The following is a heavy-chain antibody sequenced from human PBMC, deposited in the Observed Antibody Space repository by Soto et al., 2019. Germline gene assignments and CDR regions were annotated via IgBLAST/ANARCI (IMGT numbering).Heavy chain of an antibody. CDR3: AKDKSGSYSGDFDY. CDR2: ISYAGIKK. Sequence: QVQLVESGGGVVQLGRPLSFSCAAPGFTFITYGMHWFRQVQGKGLEWGAVISYAGIKKYYADSGKGRFTISRDNSKNTLYLQMNSLRAEDTAVYYCAKDKSGSYSGDFDYWGQGTLVTVSS. CDR1: GFTFITYG. D-gene: IGHD1-26*01. V-gene: IGHV3-30*18. J-gene: IGHJ4*02.